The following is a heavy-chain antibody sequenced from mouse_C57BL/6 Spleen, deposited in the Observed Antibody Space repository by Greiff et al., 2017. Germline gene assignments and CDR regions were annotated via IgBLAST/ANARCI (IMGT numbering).Heavy chain of an antibody. J-gene: IGHJ4*01. CDR1: GFSLTSYG. CDR2: IWSGGST. CDR3: ATNDGYSLPYAMDY. D-gene: IGHD2-3*01. Sequence: QVQLQQSGPGLVQPSQSLSITCTVSGFSLTSYGVHWVRQSPGKGLEWLGVIWSGGSTDYNAAFISRLSISKDNSKSQVFFKMNSLQADDTAIYYCATNDGYSLPYAMDYWGQGTSVTVSS. V-gene: IGHV2-2*01.